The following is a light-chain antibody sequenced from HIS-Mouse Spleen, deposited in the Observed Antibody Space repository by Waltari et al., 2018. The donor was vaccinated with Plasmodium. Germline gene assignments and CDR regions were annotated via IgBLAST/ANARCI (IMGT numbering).Light chain of an antibody. CDR1: SSYVGGYTL. Sequence: QSALTQPASVSGSPGQSITISSTGTSSYVGGYTLVSWYQQHPGKAPKLMIYEGSKRPSGVSNRFSGSKSGNTASLTISGLQAEDEADYYCCSYAGSSTYVFGTGTKVTVL. J-gene: IGLJ1*01. V-gene: IGLV2-23*01. CDR3: CSYAGSSTYV. CDR2: EGS.